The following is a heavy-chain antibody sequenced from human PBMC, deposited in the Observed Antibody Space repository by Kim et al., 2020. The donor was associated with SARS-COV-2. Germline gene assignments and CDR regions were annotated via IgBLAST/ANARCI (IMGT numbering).Heavy chain of an antibody. CDR1: GFTFGSYW. D-gene: IGHD3-22*01. CDR2: IKQDGSEK. J-gene: IGHJ6*02. V-gene: IGHV3-7*01. Sequence: GGSLRLSCAASGFTFGSYWMSWVRQAPGKGLEWVANIKQDGSEKYYVDSVKGRFTISRDNAKNSLYLQMNSLRAEDTAVYYCARELTSSSDYYYYYGMDVWGQGTTVTVSS. CDR3: ARELTSSSDYYYYYGMDV.